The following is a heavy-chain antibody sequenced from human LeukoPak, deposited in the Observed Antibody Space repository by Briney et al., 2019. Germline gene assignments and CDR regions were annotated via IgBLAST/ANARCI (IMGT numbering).Heavy chain of an antibody. Sequence: GGSLRLSCAASGFTFSSYAMHWVRQAPGKGLEYVSAISSNGGSTYYANSVKGRFTISRDNSKNTLYLQMNSLRAEDTAVYYCARVLIGELFPADYWGQGTLVTVSS. J-gene: IGHJ4*02. D-gene: IGHD3-10*01. CDR3: ARVLIGELFPADY. V-gene: IGHV3-64*01. CDR2: ISSNGGST. CDR1: GFTFSSYA.